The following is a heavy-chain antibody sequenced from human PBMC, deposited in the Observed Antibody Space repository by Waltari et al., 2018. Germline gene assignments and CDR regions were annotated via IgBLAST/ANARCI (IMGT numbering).Heavy chain of an antibody. CDR1: GLTFPSHA. CDR2: ISGSGDTT. Sequence: EVQVVESGGGLVPPGGSLRLSCAASGLTFPSHAINWVRQAPGKGLEWVSGISGSGDTTYYADSVKGRFTISRENSKNTLYLQINSLRAEDTAIYYCARGGNYGVTDPFDYWGQGTLVTVSS. V-gene: IGHV3-23*04. D-gene: IGHD4-17*01. CDR3: ARGGNYGVTDPFDY. J-gene: IGHJ4*02.